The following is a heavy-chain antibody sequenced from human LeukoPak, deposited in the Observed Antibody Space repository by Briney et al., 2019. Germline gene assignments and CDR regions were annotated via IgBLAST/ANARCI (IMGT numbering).Heavy chain of an antibody. CDR2: IYTGGST. CDR1: GFTVDSNY. Sequence: GGSLRLSCAASGFTVDSNYMSWVRQDPGKGLEWVSLIYTGGSTYYADSVRGRFTISRDNSKNTLYLQMNSLRPEDTAVYYCARGFGKAAANVFGGYTMDVWGQGTTVTVSS. D-gene: IGHD6-13*01. V-gene: IGHV3-66*02. CDR3: ARGFGKAAANVFGGYTMDV. J-gene: IGHJ6*02.